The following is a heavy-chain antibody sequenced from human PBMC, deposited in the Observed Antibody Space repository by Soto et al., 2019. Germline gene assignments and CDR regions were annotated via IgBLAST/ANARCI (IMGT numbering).Heavy chain of an antibody. V-gene: IGHV4-59*08. D-gene: IGHD1-1*01. CDR2: MYYSGSA. CDR3: ARGSNWIDY. J-gene: IGHJ4*02. Sequence: PSETLSLTCTVPGGSISSYYWGWIRQPPGKGLEWIGYMYYSGSANYNPSLKSRVTISVDTSKNQFSLKLSSVTAADTAVYYCARGSNWIDYWGQGTLVTVS. CDR1: GGSISSYY.